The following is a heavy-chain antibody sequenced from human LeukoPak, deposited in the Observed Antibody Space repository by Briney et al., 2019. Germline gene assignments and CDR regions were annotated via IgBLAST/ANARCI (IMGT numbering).Heavy chain of an antibody. V-gene: IGHV1-46*01. CDR3: ARDRRYYDFWSGYSKTEYGMDV. J-gene: IGHJ6*02. CDR2: INPSGGST. Sequence: ASVKVSCKASGYTFTSYYMHWARQAPGQGLEWMGIINPSGGSTSYAQKFQGRVTMTRDTSTSTVYMELSSLRSEDTAVYYCARDRRYYDFWSGYSKTEYGMDVWGQGTTVTVSS. D-gene: IGHD3-3*01. CDR1: GYTFTSYY.